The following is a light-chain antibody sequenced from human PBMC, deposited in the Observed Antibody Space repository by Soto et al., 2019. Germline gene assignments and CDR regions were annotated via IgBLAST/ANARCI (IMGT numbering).Light chain of an antibody. V-gene: IGLV2-14*03. J-gene: IGLJ1*01. CDR3: SSFTRSGALYV. CDR1: SSDIGGFNY. Sequence: QSALTQPASVSGSPGQSITISCTGTSSDIGGFNYVSLYLQHPGKAPKLMIYDVSNRPSGVSNRFSGSKSGNTASLTISGLQAEDEADYYCSSFTRSGALYVFGAGTKLTVL. CDR2: DVS.